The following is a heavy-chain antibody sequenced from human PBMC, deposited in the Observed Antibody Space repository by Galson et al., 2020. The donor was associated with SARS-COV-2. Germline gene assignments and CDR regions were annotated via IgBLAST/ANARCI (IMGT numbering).Heavy chain of an antibody. CDR2: IHHSGNT. D-gene: IGHD1-1*01. CDR1: GFSISSGYH. J-gene: IGHJ4*02. V-gene: IGHV4-38-2*02. CDR3: AGVIWTLDY. Sequence: SETLSLTCTVSGFSISSGYHSDWIRQPPGKGLEWIASIHHSGNTYYNPPLKRRVTIAVDTSNNQFSLRLTSVTAADTAMYYCAGVIWTLDYGGQGALIVVSS.